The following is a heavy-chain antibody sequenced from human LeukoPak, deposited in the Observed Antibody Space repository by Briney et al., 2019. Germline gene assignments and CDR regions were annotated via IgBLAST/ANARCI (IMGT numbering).Heavy chain of an antibody. CDR1: GGSISSYY. V-gene: IGHV4-59*01. J-gene: IGHJ5*02. CDR2: IYYSGST. D-gene: IGHD3-16*01. Sequence: PSETLSLTCTVSGGSISSYYWSWIRQPPGKGLEWIGYIYYSGSTNYNPSLKSRVTISVDTSKNQFSLKLSSVTAADTAVYYCASQRLDRYWFDPWGQGTLVTVSS. CDR3: ASQRLDRYWFDP.